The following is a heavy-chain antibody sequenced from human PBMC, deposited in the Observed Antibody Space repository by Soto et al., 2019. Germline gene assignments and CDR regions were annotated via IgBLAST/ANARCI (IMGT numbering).Heavy chain of an antibody. CDR2: INHSGST. CDR1: GGSFSGYY. D-gene: IGHD2-2*02. Sequence: SETLSLTCAVYGGSFSGYYWSWIRQPPGKGLEWIGEINHSGSTNYNPSLKSRVTISVDTSKNQCSLKLSSVTAADTAVYYCARAGTTTGLRGWVLYHWFDHWGQGTLVTVSS. CDR3: ARAGTTTGLRGWVLYHWFDH. V-gene: IGHV4-34*01. J-gene: IGHJ5*02.